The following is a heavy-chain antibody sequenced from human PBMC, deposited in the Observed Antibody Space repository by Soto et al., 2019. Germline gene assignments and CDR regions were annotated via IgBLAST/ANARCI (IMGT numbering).Heavy chain of an antibody. Sequence: AAVKVSCKASGYTFTSYGISGVRQAAGQGLEGMGWISAYKGKKNYAQKLQGRVTMTTDTSTSTAYMELRSLRSDDTAVYYCAKDSSAGTYYYDSSCYYGYFQHWGQGTLVTVSS. CDR3: AKDSSAGTYYYDSSCYYGYFQH. J-gene: IGHJ1*01. CDR2: ISAYKGKK. V-gene: IGHV1-18*01. D-gene: IGHD3-22*01. CDR1: GYTFTSYG.